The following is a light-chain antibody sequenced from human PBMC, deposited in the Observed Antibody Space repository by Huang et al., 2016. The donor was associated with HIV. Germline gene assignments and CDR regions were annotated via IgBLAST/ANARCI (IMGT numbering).Light chain of an antibody. Sequence: DIVMTQSPDSLAVSLGERATINCKSSQSVLYRSNNKNDFSWYQQKPGQPPKLLIYWASTRESVVPDRFTGSGSGTDFSLTISSLQAEDVAVYYCQQYDTSPWTFGQGTKVEIK. J-gene: IGKJ1*01. CDR2: WAS. CDR3: QQYDTSPWT. V-gene: IGKV4-1*01. CDR1: QSVLYRSNNKND.